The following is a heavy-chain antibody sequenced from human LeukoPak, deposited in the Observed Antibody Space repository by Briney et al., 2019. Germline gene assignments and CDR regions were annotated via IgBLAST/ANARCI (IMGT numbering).Heavy chain of an antibody. CDR3: ARRVGDKDYFDY. D-gene: IGHD1-26*01. CDR2: IYYSGST. J-gene: IGHJ4*02. V-gene: IGHV4-59*01. Sequence: SETLSLTCTVSGGSISSYYWSWIQQPPGKGLEWIAYIYYSGSTNYNPSLKSRVTISIDTSKNQFSLKVSSVTAADTAVYYCARRVGDKDYFDYWGQGTLVTVSS. CDR1: GGSISSYY.